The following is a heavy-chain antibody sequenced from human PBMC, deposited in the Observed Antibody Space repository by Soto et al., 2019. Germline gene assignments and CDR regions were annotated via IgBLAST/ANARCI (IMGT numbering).Heavy chain of an antibody. CDR3: ARSPRRLLWFGELYYFDY. J-gene: IGHJ4*02. Sequence: ASVKVSCKASGYTFTSYGISWVRQAPGQGLEWMGWISAYNGNTNYAQKLQGRVTMTTDTSTSTAYMELRSLRYDDTAVYYCARSPRRLLWFGELYYFDYWGQGTLVTVSS. D-gene: IGHD3-10*01. CDR2: ISAYNGNT. CDR1: GYTFTSYG. V-gene: IGHV1-18*01.